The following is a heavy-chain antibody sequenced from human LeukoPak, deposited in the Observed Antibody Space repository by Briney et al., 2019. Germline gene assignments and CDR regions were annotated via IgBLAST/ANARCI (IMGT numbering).Heavy chain of an antibody. CDR2: IYPGDSDT. J-gene: IGHJ4*02. CDR3: ARQGPSYYDYSDY. Sequence: GESLKISCKGSGYSFTSYWIGWVRQLPGKGLEWMGIIYPGDSDTRYSPSFQGQVTISADKSISTAYLQWSSLKASDTAMYYCARQGPSYYDYSDYWGQGTLVTVSS. V-gene: IGHV5-51*01. CDR1: GYSFTSYW. D-gene: IGHD3-22*01.